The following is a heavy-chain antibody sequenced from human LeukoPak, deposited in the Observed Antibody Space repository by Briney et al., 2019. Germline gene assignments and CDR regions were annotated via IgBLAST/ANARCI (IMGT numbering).Heavy chain of an antibody. CDR2: IKQDGSEK. V-gene: IGHV3-7*04. D-gene: IGHD1-14*01. Sequence: PGGSLRLSCAASGFTFSSYWVTWVRQAPGKGLELVANIKQDGSEKYYVDSVKGRFTVSRDNAQYSLYLQMNSLRAEDTAVYYCARDVGKTDRENWGQGTLVTVSS. J-gene: IGHJ4*02. CDR1: GFTFSSYW. CDR3: ARDVGKTDREN.